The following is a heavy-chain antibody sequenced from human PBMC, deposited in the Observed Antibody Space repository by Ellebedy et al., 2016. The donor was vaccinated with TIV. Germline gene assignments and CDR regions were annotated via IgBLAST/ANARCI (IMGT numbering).Heavy chain of an antibody. Sequence: GGSLRPSCAASGFTFSNYWMKWVRQAPVKGLEWVAHIKQDGSGNYYRESVKGRFTISRDNAKNSLFLQMNSLRVEDTAVYFCARGGYGRPFDCWGQGTLVTVSS. CDR1: GFTFSNYW. D-gene: IGHD5-12*01. V-gene: IGHV3-7*03. CDR2: IKQDGSGN. CDR3: ARGGYGRPFDC. J-gene: IGHJ4*02.